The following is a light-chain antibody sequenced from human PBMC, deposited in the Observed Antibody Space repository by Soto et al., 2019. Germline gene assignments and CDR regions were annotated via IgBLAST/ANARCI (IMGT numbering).Light chain of an antibody. Sequence: VMTQSPGTLSLSPGERATLSCRASQTVTRNYLAWYQQKPGQAPRLLIYGASIRATGIPDRFSGSGSVTDFSLTISSLEPEDFAVYFCQHYVDSPLTFGQGTKVEVK. CDR1: QTVTRNY. CDR2: GAS. V-gene: IGKV3-20*01. J-gene: IGKJ1*01. CDR3: QHYVDSPLT.